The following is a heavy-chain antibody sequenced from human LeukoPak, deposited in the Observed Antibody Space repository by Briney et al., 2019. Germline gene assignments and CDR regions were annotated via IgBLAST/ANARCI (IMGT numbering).Heavy chain of an antibody. CDR2: ISGSGANT. CDR1: GFTFSSYA. J-gene: IGHJ4*02. Sequence: GGSQRLSCAASGFTFSSYAMSWVRQAPGKGLEWVSVISGSGANTYYADSVKGRFTISRDNSKNTLYLQMNSLRAEDTAVFFCAKSLTTVKRGNFDSWGQGTLDTVSS. V-gene: IGHV3-23*01. CDR3: AKSLTTVKRGNFDS. D-gene: IGHD4-17*01.